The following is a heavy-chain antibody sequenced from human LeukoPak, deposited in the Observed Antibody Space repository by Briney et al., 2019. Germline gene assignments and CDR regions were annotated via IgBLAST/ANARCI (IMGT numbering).Heavy chain of an antibody. D-gene: IGHD3-9*01. Sequence: ASVKVSCKPSGYTFISHYIHWVRQAPRQGLEWMGVIRPTDGSTSYAQNFQGRLSMTSDTSTSTAYMELSSLRSEGTAIYYCTRTINSWFDPWGQGTPVSVSS. CDR3: TRTINSWFDP. CDR2: IRPTDGST. J-gene: IGHJ5*02. CDR1: GYTFISHY. V-gene: IGHV1-46*01.